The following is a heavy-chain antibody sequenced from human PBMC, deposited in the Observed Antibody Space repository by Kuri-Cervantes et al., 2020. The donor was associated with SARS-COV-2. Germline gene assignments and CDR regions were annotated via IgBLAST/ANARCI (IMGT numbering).Heavy chain of an antibody. CDR1: GYSISSGYY. CDR3: ARNYYYDSSGYLN. V-gene: IGHV4-38-2*01. Sequence: SETLSLTCAVSGYSISSGYYWSWIRQPPGKGLEWIGEINHSGSINYNPSLKSRVTISVDTSKNQFSLKLSSVTAADTAVYYCARNYYYDSSGYLNWGQGTLVTVSS. CDR2: INHSGSI. J-gene: IGHJ4*02. D-gene: IGHD3-22*01.